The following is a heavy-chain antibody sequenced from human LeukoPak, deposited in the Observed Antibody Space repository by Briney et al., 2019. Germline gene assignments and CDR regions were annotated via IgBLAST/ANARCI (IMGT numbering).Heavy chain of an antibody. CDR2: IYSGGST. V-gene: IGHV3-66*01. CDR3: ARDAIAVAGTSCN. Sequence: PGGSLRLSCAASGFTVSSNYMSWARQAPGKGLEWVSVIYSGGSTYYADSVKGRFTISRDNSKNTLYLQMNSLRAEDTAVYYCARDAIAVAGTSCNWGQGTLVTVSS. D-gene: IGHD6-19*01. J-gene: IGHJ4*02. CDR1: GFTVSSNY.